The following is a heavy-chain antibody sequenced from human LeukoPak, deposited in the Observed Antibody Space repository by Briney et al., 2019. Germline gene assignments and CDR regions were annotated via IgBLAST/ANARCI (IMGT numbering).Heavy chain of an antibody. CDR1: GGTFSNTA. J-gene: IGHJ4*02. CDR2: MNPNSGNT. D-gene: IGHD1-26*01. V-gene: IGHV1-8*02. Sequence: ASVKVSCKASGGTFSNTAINWVRQATGQGLEWMGWMNPNSGNTGYAQKFQGRVTMTRNTSISTAYMELSSLRSEDTAVYYCARGRRELLLLFDYWGQGTLVTVSS. CDR3: ARGRRELLLLFDY.